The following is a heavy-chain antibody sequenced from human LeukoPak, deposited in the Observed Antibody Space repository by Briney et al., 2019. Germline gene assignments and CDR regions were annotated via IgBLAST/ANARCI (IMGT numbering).Heavy chain of an antibody. D-gene: IGHD3-16*01. CDR2: IIVGSGAT. J-gene: IGHJ4*02. Sequence: ASGKVSCKASGFTSTNFAVQWVRQARGQRLEWIGWIIVGSGATKCAQDFQERVTITRDLSTSTLYMELRSLTSEDTAVYYCAADLSNPRMGASYLDSWGQGTLVTVSS. CDR1: GFTSTNFA. CDR3: AADLSNPRMGASYLDS. V-gene: IGHV1-58*01.